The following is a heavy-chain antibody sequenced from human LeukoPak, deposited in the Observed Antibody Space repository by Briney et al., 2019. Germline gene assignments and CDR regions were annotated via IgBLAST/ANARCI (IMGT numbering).Heavy chain of an antibody. Sequence: GGSLRLSCAASGFTFRSYDMHWVRQATGKGLEWVSAIGTAGDTYYPGSVKGRFTISRENAKNSLYLQMNSLRAGDTAVYYCARGSTSLDAFDIWGQGTMVTVSS. J-gene: IGHJ3*02. CDR1: GFTFRSYD. CDR3: ARGSTSLDAFDI. V-gene: IGHV3-13*01. CDR2: IGTAGDT. D-gene: IGHD2-2*01.